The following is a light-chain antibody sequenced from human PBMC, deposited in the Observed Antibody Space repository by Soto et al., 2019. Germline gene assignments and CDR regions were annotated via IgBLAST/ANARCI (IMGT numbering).Light chain of an antibody. CDR3: SSYAGSSTYV. Sequence: QSALTQPASVSGSPGQSITISCTGTSSDVGGYNYVSWYQQHPGKAPKVMIYEVSKRPSGVSNRFSGSKSGNTASLTISGLQAEDEADYYCSSYAGSSTYVFGTGTKLTVL. CDR2: EVS. CDR1: SSDVGGYNY. J-gene: IGLJ1*01. V-gene: IGLV2-14*01.